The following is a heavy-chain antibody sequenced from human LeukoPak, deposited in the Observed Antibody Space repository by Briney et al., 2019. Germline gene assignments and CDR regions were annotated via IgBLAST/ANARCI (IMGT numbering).Heavy chain of an antibody. J-gene: IGHJ4*02. CDR3: AKDRRSWDYGGNQPRDCDD. V-gene: IGHV3-30*02. CDR1: GFTFSSYG. Sequence: GGSLRLSCAASGFTFSSYGMHWVRQAPGKGLEWVVFIRYDGSNKYYADSVKGRFTISRDNSKNTLYLQMNSLRAEDTAVYYCAKDRRSWDYGGNQPRDCDDWGQGTLVIVSS. CDR2: IRYDGSNK. D-gene: IGHD4-23*01.